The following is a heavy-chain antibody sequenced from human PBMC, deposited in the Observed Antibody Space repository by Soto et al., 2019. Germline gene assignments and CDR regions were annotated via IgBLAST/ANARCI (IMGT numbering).Heavy chain of an antibody. V-gene: IGHV3-30-3*01. CDR2: ISYDGSNK. J-gene: IGHJ4*02. CDR3: ARVER. D-gene: IGHD1-1*01. Sequence: QVQLVESGGGVVQPGRSLRLSCAASGFTFSSYAMHWVRQAPGKGLEWVAVISYDGSNKYYADSVKGRFTISSDNSKNTLYLQMNSLRAADTAVYYCARVERWGQGTLVTVSS. CDR1: GFTFSSYA.